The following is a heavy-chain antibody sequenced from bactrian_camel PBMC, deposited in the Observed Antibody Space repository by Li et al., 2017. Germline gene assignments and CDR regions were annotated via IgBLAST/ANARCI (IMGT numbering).Heavy chain of an antibody. V-gene: IGHV3S1*01. D-gene: IGHD2*01. CDR1: GYPYRYYC. J-gene: IGHJ4*01. CDR2: IDKSGGWT. CDR3: ATARLDGYRH. Sequence: HVQLVESGGGSVQAGGSLRLSCAVSGYPYRYYCMGWFRQAPGKGLELVAIIDKSGGWTNYAKSVKGRFTISRDDAKNMLYLQATNLKIEDTGVYYCATARLDGYRHWGQGTQVTVS.